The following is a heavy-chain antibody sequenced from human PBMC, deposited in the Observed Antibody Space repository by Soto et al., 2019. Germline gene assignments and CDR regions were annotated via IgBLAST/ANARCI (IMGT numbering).Heavy chain of an antibody. Sequence: QVQLVESGGGVVQPGRSLRLSCAASGFTFSNYGMHWVRQAPGKGLEWVAVIWYDGSNKYYGDSVKGRFTISRDNSKNTLYLQMNSLRGEDMAVYYCARDRDPMTTVTEIGCWGQGTLDTVSS. D-gene: IGHD4-17*01. CDR3: ARDRDPMTTVTEIGC. V-gene: IGHV3-33*01. J-gene: IGHJ4*02. CDR1: GFTFSNYG. CDR2: IWYDGSNK.